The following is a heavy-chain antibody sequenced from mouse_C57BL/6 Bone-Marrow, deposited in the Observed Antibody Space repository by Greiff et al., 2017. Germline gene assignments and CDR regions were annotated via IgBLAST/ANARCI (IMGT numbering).Heavy chain of an antibody. J-gene: IGHJ3*01. CDR3: ARSFGAWFAY. CDR1: GYTFTDYY. V-gene: IGHV1-19*01. Sequence: EVQGVESGPVLVKPGASVKMSCKASGYTFTDYYMNWVKQSHGKSLEWIGVINPYNGGTSYNQKFKGKATLTVDTSSSTAYMELNSLTSEDSAVYYCARSFGAWFAYWGQGTLVTVSA. CDR2: INPYNGGT. D-gene: IGHD1-2*01.